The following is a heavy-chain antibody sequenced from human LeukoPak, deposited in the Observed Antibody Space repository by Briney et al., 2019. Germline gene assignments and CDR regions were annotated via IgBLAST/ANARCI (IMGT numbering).Heavy chain of an antibody. CDR1: GFTFSSYA. Sequence: GGSLRLSCAASGFTFSSYAMHWVRQVPGKGLEWVAVISYDGSNKYYADSVKGRFTISRDNAKNTLYLQMNSLRAEDTAVYYCAREQGALDSWGQGTLVTVSS. CDR2: ISYDGSNK. V-gene: IGHV3-30-3*01. J-gene: IGHJ4*02. CDR3: AREQGALDS.